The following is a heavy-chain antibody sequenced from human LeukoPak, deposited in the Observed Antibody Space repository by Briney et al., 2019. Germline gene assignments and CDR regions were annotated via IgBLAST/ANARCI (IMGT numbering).Heavy chain of an antibody. CDR3: ARDLPFGGVIADYYFDY. Sequence: SVNVSCKASGGTFSSYAISWVRQAPGQGLEWMGRIIPIFGIANYAQKFQGRVTITADKSTSTAYMELSSLRSEDTAVYYCARDLPFGGVIADYYFDYWGQGTLVTVSS. V-gene: IGHV1-69*04. CDR1: GGTFSSYA. CDR2: IIPIFGIA. D-gene: IGHD3-16*02. J-gene: IGHJ4*02.